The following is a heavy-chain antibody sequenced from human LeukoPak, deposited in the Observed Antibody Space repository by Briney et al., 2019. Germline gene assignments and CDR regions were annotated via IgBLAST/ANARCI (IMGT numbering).Heavy chain of an antibody. J-gene: IGHJ4*02. CDR1: GFTFSSNA. Sequence: GGSLRLSCAASGFTFSSNAMSWVRQAPGKGLEWVSAISGSGGSTYYADSVKGRFIISRDNAKNPLYLQMNTLRADDTAVYYCARDGFGTGSNWGQGTLVTVSS. D-gene: IGHD3-16*01. CDR3: ARDGFGTGSN. V-gene: IGHV3-23*01. CDR2: ISGSGGST.